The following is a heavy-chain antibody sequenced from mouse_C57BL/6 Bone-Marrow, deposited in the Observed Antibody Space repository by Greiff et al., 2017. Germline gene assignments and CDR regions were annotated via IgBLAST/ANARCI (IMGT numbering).Heavy chain of an antibody. V-gene: IGHV1S56*01. D-gene: IGHD1-1*01. CDR2: IFPGDGRT. J-gene: IGHJ1*01. CDR1: DYTFTNYD. CDR3: GRSPAYGSRWYLDV. Sequence: VQGVESGADLVKPGASLKLSCKASDYTFTNYDIHWVRQRPEQGLEWIGWIFPGDGRTEYNERFKGKATLTTDKSSSTAYMQLSRLTSEDSAVYFCGRSPAYGSRWYLDVWGAGTTVTVSS.